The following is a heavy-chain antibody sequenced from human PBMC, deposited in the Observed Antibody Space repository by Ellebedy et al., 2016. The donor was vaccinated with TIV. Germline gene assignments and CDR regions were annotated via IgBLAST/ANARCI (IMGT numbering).Heavy chain of an antibody. Sequence: SETLSLXCAVQGGSFTGYYWTWIRRPPGKGLEWIGEIINSGATHYHPSLESRVTMSLDMSKRQFALRLSSATAADTAVYYCARCTTMIRYCDLWGPGTLVAVTS. D-gene: IGHD1-1*01. V-gene: IGHV4-34*12. CDR1: GGSFTGYY. J-gene: IGHJ2*01. CDR3: ARCTTMIRYCDL. CDR2: IINSGAT.